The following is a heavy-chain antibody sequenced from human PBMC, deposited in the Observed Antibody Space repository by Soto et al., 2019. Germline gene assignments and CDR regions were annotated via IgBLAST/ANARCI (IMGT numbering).Heavy chain of an antibody. CDR1: GFIFSSFG. CDR3: VRDLLGSGGRFDY. Sequence: QVQLVESGGGVVQPGRSLRLSCAASGFIFSSFGMHWVRQAPGKGLEWVAHIWYDGSNTYYADSVKGRFTISRDNSRNTLYLQMNRLSAEDTAVYHCVRDLLGSGGRFDYWGQGTLVTVSS. D-gene: IGHD7-27*01. CDR2: IWYDGSNT. J-gene: IGHJ4*02. V-gene: IGHV3-33*01.